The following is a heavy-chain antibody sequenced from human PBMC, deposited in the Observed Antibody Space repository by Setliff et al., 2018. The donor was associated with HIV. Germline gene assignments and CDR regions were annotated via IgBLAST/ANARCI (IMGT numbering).Heavy chain of an antibody. J-gene: IGHJ5*02. V-gene: IGHV4-38-2*01. Sequence: PSETLSLTCAVSGSSISNGYYWGWIRQPPGKGLEWIGEIDHRGRPKYNPSLNSRVTMSVDKSRNQFSLRLSSVTAADTAVYYCAGTTWIQLWLLGWFDPWGQGTLVTVSS. CDR2: IDHRGRP. CDR3: AGTTWIQLWLLGWFDP. D-gene: IGHD5-18*01. CDR1: GSSISNGYY.